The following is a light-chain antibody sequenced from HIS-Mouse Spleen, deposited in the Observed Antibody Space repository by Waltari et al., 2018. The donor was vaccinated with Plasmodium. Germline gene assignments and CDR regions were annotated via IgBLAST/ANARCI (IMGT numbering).Light chain of an antibody. J-gene: IGKJ3*01. CDR2: GAS. CDR1: QSVSSN. Sequence: EIVMTQSPATLSVSPGERATLSCRASQSVSSNLAWYQQKPGQAPRLLIDGASTRATGIPARFSGSGSGTECTLTISSLQSEDFAVYYCQQYNNWSFTVGPGTKVDIK. CDR3: QQYNNWSFT. V-gene: IGKV3-15*01.